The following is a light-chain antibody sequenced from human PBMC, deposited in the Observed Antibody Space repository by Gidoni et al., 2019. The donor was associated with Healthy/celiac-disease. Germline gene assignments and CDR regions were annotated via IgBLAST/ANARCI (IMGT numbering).Light chain of an antibody. CDR1: PSVSSSY. J-gene: IGKJ4*01. CDR2: GAS. V-gene: IGKV3-20*01. CDR3: QQYGSSPPLT. Sequence: EIVLPQSPGTRSLSPGERATLPCRASPSVSSSYLAWYQQKPGQAPRLLIYGASSSATGIPDRFSGSGSGTDFTLTISRLEPEDFAVDYCQQYGSSPPLTFGGGTKVEIK.